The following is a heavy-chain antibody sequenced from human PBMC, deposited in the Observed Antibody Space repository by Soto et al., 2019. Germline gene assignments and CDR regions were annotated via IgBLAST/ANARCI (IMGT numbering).Heavy chain of an antibody. J-gene: IGHJ5*02. CDR3: ARFQVVTATKSNWCDP. D-gene: IGHD2-21*02. V-gene: IGHV4-30-2*01. CDR2: IYHSGST. Sequence: QLQLQESGSGLVKPSQTLSLTCAVSGGSISSGGYSWSWIRQPPGKGMEWIGYIYHSGSTYYNPSLKSRVTISVDRSKNQFSLKLSSVTAADTAVYYCARFQVVTATKSNWCDPWGQGTLVTVSS. CDR1: GGSISSGGYS.